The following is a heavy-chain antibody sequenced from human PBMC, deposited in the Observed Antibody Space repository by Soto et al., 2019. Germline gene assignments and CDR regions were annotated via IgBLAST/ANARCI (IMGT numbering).Heavy chain of an antibody. V-gene: IGHV4-39*01. Sequence: QLRLQETGPGLVKPSETLSLTCTVSGGSISSSGYYWGWIRHPPGKGLEWIGSIYYSGSTYYNPSLKSRVTISVDTSKNQFSLKLSSVTAADTAVYYCARQVPHLYYYYMDVWAKGPRSPSP. CDR1: GGSISSSGYY. J-gene: IGHJ6*03. CDR2: IYYSGST. CDR3: ARQVPHLYYYYMDV. D-gene: IGHD1-1*01.